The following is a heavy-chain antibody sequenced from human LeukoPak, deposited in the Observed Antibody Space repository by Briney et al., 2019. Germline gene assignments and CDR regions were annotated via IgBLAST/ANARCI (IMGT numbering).Heavy chain of an antibody. D-gene: IGHD2-2*02. J-gene: IGHJ4*02. V-gene: IGHV3-30*18. Sequence: GGSLRLSCAASGFTFSSYGMHWVRQAPGKGLEWVAVISYDGSNKYYADSVKGRFTISRDNSKNTLYLQMNSLRAEDTAVYYCAKEYQLLYGGYYFDYWGQGTLVTASS. CDR3: AKEYQLLYGGYYFDY. CDR2: ISYDGSNK. CDR1: GFTFSSYG.